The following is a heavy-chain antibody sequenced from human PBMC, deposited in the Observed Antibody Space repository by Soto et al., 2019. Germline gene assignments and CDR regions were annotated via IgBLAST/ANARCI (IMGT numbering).Heavy chain of an antibody. CDR2: VFHTGGT. Sequence: QVQLQESGPGLVKPSETLSLTCTVSSDSIAGENWWSWVRQPPGLGLEWIGEVFHTGGTNYNPSLKSRGTREVDKSKNQFSLKLISATAADTAVYYCARVFSSGSGWMYYFDFWGQGTLVSVSS. CDR1: SDSIAGENW. D-gene: IGHD6-19*01. J-gene: IGHJ4*02. CDR3: ARVFSSGSGWMYYFDF. V-gene: IGHV4-4*02.